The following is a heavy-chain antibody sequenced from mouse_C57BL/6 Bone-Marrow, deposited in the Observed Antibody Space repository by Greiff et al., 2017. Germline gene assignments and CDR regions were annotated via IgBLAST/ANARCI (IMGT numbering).Heavy chain of an antibody. J-gene: IGHJ3*01. D-gene: IGHD2-3*01. CDR1: GFTFSSYG. CDR2: ISSGGSYT. V-gene: IGHV5-6*02. Sequence: EVNLVESGGDLVKPGGSLKLSCAASGFTFSSYGMSWVRQTPDKRLEWVATISSGGSYTYYPDSVKGRFTISRDNAKNTLYLQMSSLKSEDTAMYYCARRWLLLGNWGQGTLVTVSA. CDR3: ARRWLLLGN.